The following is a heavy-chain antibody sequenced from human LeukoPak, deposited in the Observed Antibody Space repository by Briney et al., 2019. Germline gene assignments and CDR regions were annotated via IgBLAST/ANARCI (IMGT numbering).Heavy chain of an antibody. CDR2: IYYSGST. V-gene: IGHV4-59*01. CDR3: ARADYGKNWFDP. J-gene: IGHJ5*02. Sequence: SETLSLTCTVSGASISSYYWSWIRQPPRKGLEWIGYIYYSGSTNYNPSLKSRVTISVDTSKNQFSLKLSSVTAADTAVYYCARADYGKNWFDPWGQGTLVTVSS. CDR1: GASISSYY. D-gene: IGHD4-17*01.